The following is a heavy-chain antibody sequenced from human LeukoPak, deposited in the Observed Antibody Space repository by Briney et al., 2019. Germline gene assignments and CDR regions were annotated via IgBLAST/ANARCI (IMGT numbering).Heavy chain of an antibody. CDR2: IIPILGIA. V-gene: IGHV1-69*04. Sequence: ASVKVSCKASGGTFSSYAISWVRQAPGQGLEWMGRIIPILGIANYAQKFQGRVTITADKSTSTAYMELSSLRSEDTAVYYCARETENSGGSCSYWGQGTLVTVSS. D-gene: IGHD2-15*01. CDR3: ARETENSGGSCSY. CDR1: GGTFSSYA. J-gene: IGHJ4*02.